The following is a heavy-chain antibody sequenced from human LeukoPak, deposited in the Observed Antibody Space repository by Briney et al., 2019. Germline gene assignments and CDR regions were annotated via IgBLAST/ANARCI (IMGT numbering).Heavy chain of an antibody. CDR1: GFTFDDYA. J-gene: IGHJ5*02. V-gene: IGHV3-9*01. CDR3: ARDPSSGWYLKGWFDP. Sequence: GGSLRLSCAASGFTFDDYAMHWVRQAPGKGLEWVSGISWNSGSIGYADSVKGRFTISRDNAKNSLYLQMNSLRAEDTAVYYCARDPSSGWYLKGWFDPWGQGTLVTVPS. CDR2: ISWNSGSI. D-gene: IGHD6-19*01.